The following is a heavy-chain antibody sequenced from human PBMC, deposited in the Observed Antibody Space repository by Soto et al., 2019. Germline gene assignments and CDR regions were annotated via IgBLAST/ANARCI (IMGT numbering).Heavy chain of an antibody. CDR2: IYYNGST. CDR3: ARNTGQVAWTFDS. V-gene: IGHV4-59*08. J-gene: IGHJ3*02. CDR1: GGSISSYY. D-gene: IGHD1-1*01. Sequence: ETLSHTCSVSGGSISSYYWTWIRQPPGKGLEWVGYIYYNGSTNYNPSLKSRVTISVDTAKNQFSLKLSSVTAADTAVYYLARNTGQVAWTFDSWAQGTMVTVSS.